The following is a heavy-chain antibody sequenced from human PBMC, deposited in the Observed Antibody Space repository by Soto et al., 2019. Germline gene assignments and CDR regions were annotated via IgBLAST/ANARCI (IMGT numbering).Heavy chain of an antibody. D-gene: IGHD3-3*01. CDR1: GFTFSSHA. CDR2: ISGSGEST. J-gene: IGHJ4*02. V-gene: IGHV3-23*01. Sequence: PGGSLRLSCAASGFTFSSHAMSWVRQAPGKGLEWVSAISGSGESTYYGDSVKGRFTISRDSSRNTLYLQMNSLRVEDTAVYYCAKDPYYDFWSASYFDSWGQGTLVTVSS. CDR3: AKDPYYDFWSASYFDS.